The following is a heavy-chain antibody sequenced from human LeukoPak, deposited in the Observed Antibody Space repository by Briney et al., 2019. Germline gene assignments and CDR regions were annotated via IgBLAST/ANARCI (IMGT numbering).Heavy chain of an antibody. CDR2: ISPNNGGT. Sequence: GASVKVSCKASGYTFTDYYIHWVRQAPGQELGWMGRISPNNGGTNYAEKFQGRVTMTSDTSISTAYMELSRLTSDDTAVFYCARGAGLFTMLRGVINWGQGTLVTVSS. J-gene: IGHJ4*02. V-gene: IGHV1-2*06. CDR3: ARGAGLFTMLRGVIN. D-gene: IGHD3-10*01. CDR1: GYTFTDYY.